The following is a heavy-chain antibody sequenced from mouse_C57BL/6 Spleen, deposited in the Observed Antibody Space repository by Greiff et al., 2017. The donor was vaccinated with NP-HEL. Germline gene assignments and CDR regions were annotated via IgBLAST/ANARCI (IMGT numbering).Heavy chain of an antibody. D-gene: IGHD1-3*01. CDR2: ISYDGSN. Sequence: EVKLQESGPGLVKPSQSLSLTCSVTGYSITSGYYWNWIRQFPGNKLEWMGYISYDGSNNYNPSLKNRISITRDTSKNQFFLKLNSVTTEDTATDYCASHIRSKYFDVWGTGTTVTVSS. J-gene: IGHJ1*03. V-gene: IGHV3-6*01. CDR3: ASHIRSKYFDV. CDR1: GYSITSGYY.